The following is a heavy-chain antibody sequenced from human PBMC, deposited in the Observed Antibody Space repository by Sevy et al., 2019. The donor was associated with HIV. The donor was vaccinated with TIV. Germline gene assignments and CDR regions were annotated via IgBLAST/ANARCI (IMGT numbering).Heavy chain of an antibody. V-gene: IGHV4-4*07. CDR2: IYTSGST. CDR3: ARGLGFGKPTYYYYGMDV. J-gene: IGHJ6*02. D-gene: IGHD3-10*01. Sequence: SETLSLTCTVSGGSISSYYWSWIRQPAGKGLEWIGRIYTSGSTNYNPSLKSRVTMSVDTSKNQFSLKLSSVTAADTAVYYCARGLGFGKPTYYYYGMDVWGQGTTVTVSS. CDR1: GGSISSYY.